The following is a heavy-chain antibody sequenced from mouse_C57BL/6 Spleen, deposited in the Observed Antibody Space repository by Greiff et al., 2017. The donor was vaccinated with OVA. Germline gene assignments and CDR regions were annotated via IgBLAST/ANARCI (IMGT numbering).Heavy chain of an antibody. CDR1: GYTFTSYW. J-gene: IGHJ2*01. CDR2: IDPSDSET. V-gene: IGHV1-52*01. Sequence: VQLQQPGAELVRPGSSVKLSCKASGYTFTSYWMHWVKQRPIRGLEWIGNIDPSDSETHYNQKFKDKATLTVDKSSSTAYMQLSSLTSEDSAVYYCARTGDYGFDYWGQGTTLTVSS. D-gene: IGHD2-4*01. CDR3: ARTGDYGFDY.